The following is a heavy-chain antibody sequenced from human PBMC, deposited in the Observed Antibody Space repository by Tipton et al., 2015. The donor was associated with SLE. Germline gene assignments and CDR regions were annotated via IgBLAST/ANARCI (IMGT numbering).Heavy chain of an antibody. CDR2: ISSSSSYI. CDR1: GFTFSSYS. V-gene: IGHV3-21*01. J-gene: IGHJ4*02. Sequence: SLRLSCAASGFTFSSYSMNWVRQAPGKGLEWVSSISSSSSYIYYADSVKGRFTISRDNAKNSLYLQMNSLRAEDTAVYYCAREDDGTTNFDYWGQGTLVTVSS. CDR3: AREDDGTTNFDY. D-gene: IGHD1-7*01.